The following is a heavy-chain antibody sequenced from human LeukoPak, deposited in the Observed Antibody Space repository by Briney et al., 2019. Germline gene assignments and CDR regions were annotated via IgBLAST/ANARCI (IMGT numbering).Heavy chain of an antibody. CDR3: ARGLNYDSLGFQH. V-gene: IGHV1-8*02. D-gene: IGHD3-22*01. CDR1: GYTFTGYY. J-gene: IGHJ1*01. Sequence: ASVKVSCKASGYTFTGYYMHWVRQATGQGLEWMGWMNPNSGNTGYAQKFQGRVTMTRNTSISTAYMELSSLRSEDTAVYYRARGLNYDSLGFQHWGQGTLVTVSS. CDR2: MNPNSGNT.